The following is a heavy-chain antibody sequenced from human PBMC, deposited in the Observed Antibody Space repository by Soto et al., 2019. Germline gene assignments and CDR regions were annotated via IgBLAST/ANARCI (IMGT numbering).Heavy chain of an antibody. D-gene: IGHD6-19*01. Sequence: ASAEVSCKASGGTFSSYAISWVRQAPGQGLEWMGGIIXXXGXAXXXKXXXXRVTITADESKNQFSLQLNSVTPEDTAVYYCARDRSSGWYWAMDVWGQGTTVTVSS. J-gene: IGHJ6*02. CDR3: ARDRSSGWYWAMDV. V-gene: IGHV1-69*13. CDR1: GGTFSSYA. CDR2: IIXXXGXA.